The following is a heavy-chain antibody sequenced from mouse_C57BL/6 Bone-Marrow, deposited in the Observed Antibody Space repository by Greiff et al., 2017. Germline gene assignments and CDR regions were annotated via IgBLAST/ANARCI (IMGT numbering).Heavy chain of an antibody. J-gene: IGHJ3*01. Sequence: VQLQQPGAELVKPGASVKLSCKASGYTFTSYWMHWVKQRPGQGLEWIGMIHPNSGSTNYNEKFKSKATLTVDKSSSTAYMQLSSLTSEDSAVYYCARGGASSGRAGFAYWGQGTLVTVAA. CDR1: GYTFTSYW. D-gene: IGHD3-2*02. V-gene: IGHV1-64*01. CDR3: ARGGASSGRAGFAY. CDR2: IHPNSGST.